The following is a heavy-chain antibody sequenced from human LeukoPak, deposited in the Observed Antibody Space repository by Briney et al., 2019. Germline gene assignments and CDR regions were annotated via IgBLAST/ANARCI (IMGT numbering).Heavy chain of an antibody. Sequence: GGSLRLSCAASGFTLCSYEMNWVRQAPGKGLEWVSYISSSGSTIYYADSVKGRFTISRDNSKNTLYLQMNSLRAEGTAVHYCAKDAPDRWFGGHGDWGQGTLVTVSS. CDR2: ISSSGSTI. CDR3: AKDAPDRWFGGHGD. D-gene: IGHD3-10*01. CDR1: GFTLCSYE. V-gene: IGHV3-48*03. J-gene: IGHJ4*02.